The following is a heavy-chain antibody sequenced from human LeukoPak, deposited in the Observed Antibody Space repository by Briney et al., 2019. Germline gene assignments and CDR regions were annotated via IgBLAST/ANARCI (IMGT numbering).Heavy chain of an antibody. CDR3: ARARYSGSYVRFDY. Sequence: SVNVSCQASGGTFSSYAISWVRQAPGQGLEWMGGIIPTFGTANYAQKFQGRVTIIADESTSTAYMELSSLRSEDTAVYYCARARYSGSYVRFDYWGQGTLVTVSS. J-gene: IGHJ4*02. V-gene: IGHV1-69*13. CDR1: GGTFSSYA. D-gene: IGHD1-26*01. CDR2: IIPTFGTA.